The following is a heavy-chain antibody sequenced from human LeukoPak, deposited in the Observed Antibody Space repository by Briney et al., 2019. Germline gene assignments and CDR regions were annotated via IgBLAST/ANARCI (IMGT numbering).Heavy chain of an antibody. D-gene: IGHD3-9*01. CDR1: GFTFSSYS. V-gene: IGHV3-48*02. CDR2: SSSRSSTI. Sequence: GGSLRLSCAASGFTFSSYSMNWVRQAPGKGLEWVSYSSSRSSTIYYADSVKGRFTISRDNAKNSLYLQMNSLRDEDTAVYYCARVWDYDILTGRHYYYYGMDVWSQGTTVTVSS. J-gene: IGHJ6*02. CDR3: ARVWDYDILTGRHYYYYGMDV.